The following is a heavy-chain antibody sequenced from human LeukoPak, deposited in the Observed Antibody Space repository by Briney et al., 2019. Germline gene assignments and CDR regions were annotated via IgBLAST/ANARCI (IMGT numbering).Heavy chain of an antibody. CDR1: GFTFSDYY. Sequence: GGSLRLSCAASGFTFSDYYMSWIRQAPGKGLVWVSRINSDGSSTSYADSVKGRFTISRDNAKNTLYLQMNSLRAEDTAVYYCARELRYFDWLPEPFDYWGQGTLVTVSS. J-gene: IGHJ4*02. V-gene: IGHV3-74*01. CDR2: INSDGSST. D-gene: IGHD3-9*01. CDR3: ARELRYFDWLPEPFDY.